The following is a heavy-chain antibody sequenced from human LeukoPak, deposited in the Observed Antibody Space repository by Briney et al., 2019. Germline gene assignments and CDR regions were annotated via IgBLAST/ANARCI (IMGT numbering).Heavy chain of an antibody. CDR1: GGTFSSYA. CDR3: ARGTRRRYCSSTSCYTGAYYYYYYMDV. Sequence: SVKVSCKASGGTFSSYAISWVRQAPGQGLEWMGGIIPIFGTANYAQKFQGRVTITTDESTSTAYMELSSLRSEDTAVYYCARGTRRRYCSSTSCYTGAYYYYYYMDVWGKGTTVTVSS. CDR2: IIPIFGTA. J-gene: IGHJ6*03. D-gene: IGHD2-2*02. V-gene: IGHV1-69*05.